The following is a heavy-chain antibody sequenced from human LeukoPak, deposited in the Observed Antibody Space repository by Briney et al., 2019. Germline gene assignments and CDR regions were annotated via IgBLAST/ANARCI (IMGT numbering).Heavy chain of an antibody. D-gene: IGHD5-18*01. CDR1: GYTFTSYG. V-gene: IGHV1-18*04. Sequence: ASVKLSCKASGYTFTSYGISWVRQAPGQGLEWMGWISAYNGNTNYAQKLQGRVTMTTDTATSTAYMELRSLRSDDTAVYYWARARGGRGYLSYWGQGTLVTVSS. CDR3: ARARGGRGYLSY. J-gene: IGHJ4*02. CDR2: ISAYNGNT.